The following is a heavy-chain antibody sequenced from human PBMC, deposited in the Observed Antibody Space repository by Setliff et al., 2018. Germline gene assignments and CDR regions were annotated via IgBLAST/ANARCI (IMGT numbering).Heavy chain of an antibody. J-gene: IGHJ4*02. Sequence: GGSLRLSCAASGFTFSNYYMHWVRQAPGKGLVWVSRITSDGSSTTYADSVKGRFTISRDNAKSTLYLQMNSLRAEDTAVYYCARDGSHYFDYWGQGTLVTVSS. CDR1: GFTFSNYY. CDR3: ARDGSHYFDY. CDR2: ITSDGSST. D-gene: IGHD6-19*01. V-gene: IGHV3-74*01.